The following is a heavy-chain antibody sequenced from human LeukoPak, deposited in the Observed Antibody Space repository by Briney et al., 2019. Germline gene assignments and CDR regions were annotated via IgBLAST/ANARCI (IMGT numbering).Heavy chain of an antibody. D-gene: IGHD6-19*01. CDR2: ISGNGGST. CDR1: GFTFDDYA. CDR3: ARDFYFTDSSAWSEYNWFDP. J-gene: IGHJ5*02. V-gene: IGHV3-43*02. Sequence: GGSLRLSCAASGFTFDDYAMHWVRQAPGKGLEWVSLISGNGGSTYYADSVKGRFTISRDNSKNSLYLQMNSLRAEDTAVYYCARDFYFTDSSAWSEYNWFDPWGQGTLVTVSS.